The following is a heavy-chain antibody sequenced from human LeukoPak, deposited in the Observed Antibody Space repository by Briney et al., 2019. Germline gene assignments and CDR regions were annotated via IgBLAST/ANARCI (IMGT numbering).Heavy chain of an antibody. CDR1: GGTFSSYA. D-gene: IGHD5-12*01. V-gene: IGHV1-69*13. CDR2: IIPIFGTA. J-gene: IGHJ4*02. Sequence: SVKVSCKASGGTFSSYAISWVRPAPGQGLEWMGGIIPIFGTANYAQKFQGRVTITADESTSTAYMELSSLRSEDTAVYYCARDGYSGYDLVGYFDYWGQGTLVTVSS. CDR3: ARDGYSGYDLVGYFDY.